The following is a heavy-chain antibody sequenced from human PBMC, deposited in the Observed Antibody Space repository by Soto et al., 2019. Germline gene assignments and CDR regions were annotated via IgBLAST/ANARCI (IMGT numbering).Heavy chain of an antibody. V-gene: IGHV4-4*07. CDR3: AGNIAAAGRRYYGMDV. CDR2: VYTSETT. D-gene: IGHD6-13*01. CDR1: GGSMSGYY. J-gene: IGHJ6*02. Sequence: QVQLQESGPGLVKPSETLSLTCTVSGGSMSGYYWSWIRQSAGKGLEWIGRVYTSETTYYNPSLKRRVTMSLETSKTQFSLNLYSVTAADTAVYYCAGNIAAAGRRYYGMDVWGQGTTVTVSS.